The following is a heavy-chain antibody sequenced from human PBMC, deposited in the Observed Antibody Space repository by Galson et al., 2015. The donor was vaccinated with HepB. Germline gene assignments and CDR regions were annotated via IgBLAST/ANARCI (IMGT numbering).Heavy chain of an antibody. CDR3: ARGPLRILGVVTYYYGLDV. CDR2: INPNTGDT. CDR1: GYTFIGYY. V-gene: IGHV1-2*02. D-gene: IGHD3-3*01. J-gene: IGHJ6*02. Sequence: SVTVSCKASGYTFIGYYMHWVRQAPGQGLEWMGWINPNTGDTNSAQKFHGRVSLTRDTSISTGYMGLRGLRSADTAVYYCARGPLRILGVVTYYYGLDVWGQGTTVTVSS.